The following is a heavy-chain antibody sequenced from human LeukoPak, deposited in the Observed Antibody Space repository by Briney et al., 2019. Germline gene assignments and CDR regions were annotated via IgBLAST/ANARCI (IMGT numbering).Heavy chain of an antibody. D-gene: IGHD3-10*01. J-gene: IGHJ4*02. CDR1: GGSFSGYY. CDR3: ARGEVVYYGSGSWKLDQ. CDR2: INHSGST. V-gene: IGHV4-34*01. Sequence: PSETLSLTCAVYGGSFSGYYWSWIRQPPGKGLEWIGEINHSGSTNYNPSLKSRVTISVDTSKNQFSLKLSSVTAADTAVYFCARGEVVYYGSGSWKLDQWGQGTLITVSS.